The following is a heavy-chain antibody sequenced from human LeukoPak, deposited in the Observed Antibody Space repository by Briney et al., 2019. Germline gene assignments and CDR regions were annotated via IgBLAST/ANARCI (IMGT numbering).Heavy chain of an antibody. J-gene: IGHJ4*02. CDR2: IHPSTGNP. CDR1: GYTINSYA. D-gene: IGHD3-16*02. Sequence: ASVKVSCKASGYTINSYAMNWVRQAPGQGLEWMGWIHPSTGNPTYAQGFTGRFVFSLDTSVSTTYLQISSLKAEDTAVYFCARAFQSLGGLSLPDYWGQGTLLTVSS. V-gene: IGHV7-4-1*02. CDR3: ARAFQSLGGLSLPDY.